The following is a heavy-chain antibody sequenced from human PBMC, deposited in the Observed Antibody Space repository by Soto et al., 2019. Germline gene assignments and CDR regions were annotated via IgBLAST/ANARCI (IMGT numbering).Heavy chain of an antibody. V-gene: IGHV5-51*01. J-gene: IGHJ6*02. CDR1: GYTFTSYW. D-gene: IGHD1-20*01. CDR3: ARDLTSGITSSQYGMDV. CDR2: IFPRDSDT. Sequence: PGESLKISCQGSGYTFTSYWIGWVRQMPGKGLEWMGIIFPRDSDTRYSPPFQGHITISADKTISTAYLQLSSLKASDTAMYYCARDLTSGITSSQYGMDVWGQGTTVTVSS.